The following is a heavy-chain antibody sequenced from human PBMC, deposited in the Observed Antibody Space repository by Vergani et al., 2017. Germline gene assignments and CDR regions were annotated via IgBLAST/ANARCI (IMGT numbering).Heavy chain of an antibody. Sequence: EVQLLESGGGLVQPGGSLRLSCAASGFTFSTYAMTWVRQAPGKGLEWVASIQEDGSGKHFLDSLKGRFFSSRDNAKNSSLLYMTRLTADDTAIYYCARGGSSGSFLHWGQGILVTVSS. CDR3: ARGGSSGSFLH. CDR1: GFTFSTYA. V-gene: IGHV3-7*01. CDR2: IQEDGSGK. J-gene: IGHJ4*02. D-gene: IGHD1-26*01.